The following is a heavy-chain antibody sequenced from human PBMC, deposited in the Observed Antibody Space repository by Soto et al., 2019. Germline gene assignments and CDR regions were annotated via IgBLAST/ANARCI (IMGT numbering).Heavy chain of an antibody. Sequence: SETLSLTCTVSGGSISSYYWSWLRQPPGKGLEWIGYIYYSGSTSGSTSNKPSLKSRVTISVDTSKNQFSLRLSSVTAADTAVYYRARPYRSAWYGAFDIWGQGTMVTVSS. CDR1: GGSISSYY. J-gene: IGHJ3*02. CDR3: ARPYRSAWYGAFDI. D-gene: IGHD6-19*01. CDR2: IYYSGSTSGST. V-gene: IGHV4-59*01.